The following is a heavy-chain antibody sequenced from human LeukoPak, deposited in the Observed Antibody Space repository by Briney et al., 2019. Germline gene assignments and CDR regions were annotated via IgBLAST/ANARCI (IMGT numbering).Heavy chain of an antibody. V-gene: IGHV3-7*04. J-gene: IGHJ4*02. CDR3: ARGGPTVTPADY. CDR1: AFTFSNNW. CDR2: INQDGSVR. D-gene: IGHD4-17*01. Sequence: GGSLRLSCAASAFTFSNNWVNWVRQAPGKGLEWVANINQDGSVRNYVDSVKGRFTISRDNTKNSVYLQMNSLRAEDTGVYYCARGGPTVTPADYWGQGTLVTVSS.